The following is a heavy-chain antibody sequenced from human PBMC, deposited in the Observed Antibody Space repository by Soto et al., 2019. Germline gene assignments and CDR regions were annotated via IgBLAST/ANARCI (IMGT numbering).Heavy chain of an antibody. D-gene: IGHD2-21*01. J-gene: IGHJ6*02. CDR3: ASRVFCDGDV. Sequence: QEQLVQSGAEVKEPGASLKVSCKASGDTFTSNYIHWVRQAPGQGLEWMGRINPSSGATLYAQKFKGRLTLTTDRSTSTVSMVLNSLKSEDSAVYYCASRVFCDGDVWGQGTAVTVSS. V-gene: IGHV1-46*01. CDR1: GDTFTSNY. CDR2: INPSSGAT.